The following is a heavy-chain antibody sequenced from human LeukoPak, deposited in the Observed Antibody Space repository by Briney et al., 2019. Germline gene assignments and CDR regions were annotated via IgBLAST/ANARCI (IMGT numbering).Heavy chain of an antibody. D-gene: IGHD2-2*03. CDR2: IKEDGTEK. CDR3: VRGVGWILDY. Sequence: GGSLRLSCVASRFTSSSFWMTWVRQAPGKGLEWVAIIKEDGTEKYYVDSVKGRFTISRDNAKNSLYLQMNSLRDEDTAVYYCVRGVGWILDYWGQGILVTVAS. V-gene: IGHV3-7*04. J-gene: IGHJ4*02. CDR1: RFTSSSFW.